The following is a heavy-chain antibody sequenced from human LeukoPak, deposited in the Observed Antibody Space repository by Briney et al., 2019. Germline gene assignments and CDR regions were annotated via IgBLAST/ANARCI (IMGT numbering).Heavy chain of an antibody. D-gene: IGHD3-16*01. CDR1: GFTFSTMT. CDR3: ARGDWDYYYALNV. J-gene: IGHJ6*04. V-gene: IGHV3-21*04. Sequence: GGSLRLSCVVSGFTFSTMTINWVRQAPGKGLEWISSISSSSSSIYYADSVEGRFTVSRDNAKNSLYLQLNSLRAEDTAVYYCARGDWDYYYALNVWGKGTTVTVSS. CDR2: ISSSSSSI.